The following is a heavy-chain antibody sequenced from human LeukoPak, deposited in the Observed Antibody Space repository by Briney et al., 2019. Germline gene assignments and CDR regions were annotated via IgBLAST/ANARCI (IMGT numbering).Heavy chain of an antibody. CDR3: PRVMGGDYDPRLLYFDY. V-gene: IGHV1-18*01. Sequence: GASVKVSCKASGYTFTSYDINWVRQAPGQGLEWMGWISAYNGNTNYAQKLQGRVTMTTDTSTSTAYMELRSLRSDDTAVYYCPRVMGGDYDPRLLYFDYWGQGTLVTVSS. CDR2: ISAYNGNT. D-gene: IGHD4-17*01. CDR1: GYTFTSYD. J-gene: IGHJ4*02.